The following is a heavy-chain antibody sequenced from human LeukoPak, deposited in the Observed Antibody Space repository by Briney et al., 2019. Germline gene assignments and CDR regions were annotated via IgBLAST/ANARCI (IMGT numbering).Heavy chain of an antibody. CDR1: GFTFSSYG. D-gene: IGHD1/OR15-1a*01. V-gene: IGHV3-30*02. CDR3: AKEGWLGTKEYYYYYMDV. Sequence: GGSLRLSCAASGFTFSSYGMHWVRQAPGKGLEWVAFTRYDGSNKYYADSVKGRFTISRDNSKNTLYLQMNSLRAEDTAVYYCAKEGWLGTKEYYYYYMDVWGKGTTVTISS. J-gene: IGHJ6*03. CDR2: TRYDGSNK.